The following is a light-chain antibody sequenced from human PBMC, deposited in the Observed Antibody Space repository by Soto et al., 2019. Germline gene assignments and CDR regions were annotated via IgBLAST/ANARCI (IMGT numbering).Light chain of an antibody. V-gene: IGKV3-15*01. CDR3: QQYNDWPPRIT. Sequence: ETVLTQSPRTLSLTPGERATLYCRASQSVSNNLAWYQQKPGQAPRLLIYGASTRATGIPARFSGSGSGTEFTLTISSLQSEDFAVYYCQQYNDWPPRITFGQGSRWRL. J-gene: IGKJ5*01. CDR2: GAS. CDR1: QSVSNN.